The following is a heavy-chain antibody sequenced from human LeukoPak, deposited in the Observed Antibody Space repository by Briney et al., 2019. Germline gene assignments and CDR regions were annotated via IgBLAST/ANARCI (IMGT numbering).Heavy chain of an antibody. Sequence: PSETLSLTCAVYGGSFSGYYWSWIRQPPGKGLEWIGEINHSGSTNYNPSLKSRVTISVDTSKNQFSLRLSSVTAADTAVFYCAASIAAAGRLGVFDIWGQGTMVTVSS. CDR1: GGSFSGYY. CDR3: AASIAAAGRLGVFDI. V-gene: IGHV4-34*01. CDR2: INHSGST. D-gene: IGHD6-13*01. J-gene: IGHJ3*02.